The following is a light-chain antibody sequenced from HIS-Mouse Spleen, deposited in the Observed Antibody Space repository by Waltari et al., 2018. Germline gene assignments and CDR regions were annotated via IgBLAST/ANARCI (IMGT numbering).Light chain of an antibody. CDR1: QGISSY. J-gene: IGKJ1*01. CDR2: AAS. Sequence: AIRMTQSPSSLSASTGDRVTITCRASQGISSYLAWYQQKPGKAPKRLIYAASTLQSGVPSRFSDSGSWTDFTLTISCLQSEDFATYYCQQYYSYPWTFGQGTKVEIK. CDR3: QQYYSYPWT. V-gene: IGKV1-8*01.